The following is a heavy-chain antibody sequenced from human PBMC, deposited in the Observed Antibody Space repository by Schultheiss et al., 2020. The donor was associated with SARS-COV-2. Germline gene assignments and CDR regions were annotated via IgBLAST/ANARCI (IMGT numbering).Heavy chain of an antibody. CDR2: IYYSGST. Sequence: GSLRLSCAASGFTFSSYGMHWVRQAPGKGLEWIGYIYYSGSTNYNPSLKSRVTVSVDTSKSQFSLKLSSVTAADTAVYYCARGSGSYVDYWGQGTLVTVSS. D-gene: IGHD1-26*01. CDR1: GFTFSSYG. J-gene: IGHJ4*02. CDR3: ARGSGSYVDY. V-gene: IGHV4-59*01.